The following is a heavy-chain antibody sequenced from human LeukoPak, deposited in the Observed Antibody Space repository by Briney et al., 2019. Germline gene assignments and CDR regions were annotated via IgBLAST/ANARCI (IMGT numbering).Heavy chain of an antibody. CDR3: ARGNRGYSDH. J-gene: IGHJ4*02. CDR2: ISGYDGNT. Sequence: ASVKVSCKTSGYTFNSFGITWVRQAPGQGLEWMGWISGYDGNTHSAQRFQGRVTMTTDTSTATGYMEVTSLRSDDTAVYFCARGNRGYSDHWGQGTRVTVSS. D-gene: IGHD2/OR15-2a*01. V-gene: IGHV1-18*01. CDR1: GYTFNSFG.